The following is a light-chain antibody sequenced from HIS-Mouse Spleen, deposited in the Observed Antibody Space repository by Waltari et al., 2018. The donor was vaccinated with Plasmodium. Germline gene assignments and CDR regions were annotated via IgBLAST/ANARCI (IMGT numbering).Light chain of an antibody. V-gene: IGLV3-10*01. CDR1: ALPKKY. CDR3: YSTDSSGNHRV. Sequence: SYELTQPPSVSVSPGQTARITCPGDALPKKYSYWYQQKSGQAPVLVIYEDSKRPSGIPERFSGSSSGTMATLTISGAQEEDEADYYCYSTDSSGNHRVFGGGTKLTVL. J-gene: IGLJ3*02. CDR2: EDS.